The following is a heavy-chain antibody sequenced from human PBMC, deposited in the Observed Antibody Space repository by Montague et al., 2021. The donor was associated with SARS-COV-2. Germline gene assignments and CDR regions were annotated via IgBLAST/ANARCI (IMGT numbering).Heavy chain of an antibody. Sequence: SETLSLTCTVALDSISSYYWGWIRQPQGKALDWIGYIYYTWTTKYNPSLKSRVTMSLDRPTNRFSLRLNSVTAADTAMYYCARAQNTCFIANCVNYFDFWGLGAQVTVSS. V-gene: IGHV4-59*01. CDR2: IYYTWTT. CDR3: ARAQNTCFIANCVNYFDF. J-gene: IGHJ4*02. D-gene: IGHD1-1*01. CDR1: LDSISSYY.